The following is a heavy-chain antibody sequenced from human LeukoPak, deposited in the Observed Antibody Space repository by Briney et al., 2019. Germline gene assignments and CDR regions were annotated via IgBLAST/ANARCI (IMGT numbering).Heavy chain of an antibody. CDR3: ARHKQWLVGGPDY. CDR1: GGSISSSSYY. J-gene: IGHJ4*02. CDR2: IYYSGST. D-gene: IGHD6-19*01. Sequence: KSSETLSLTCTVSGGSISSSSYYWGWIRQPPGKGLEWIGSIYYSGSTYYNPSLKSRVTISVDTPKNQFSLKLSSVTAADTAVYYCARHKQWLVGGPDYWGQGTLVTVSS. V-gene: IGHV4-39*01.